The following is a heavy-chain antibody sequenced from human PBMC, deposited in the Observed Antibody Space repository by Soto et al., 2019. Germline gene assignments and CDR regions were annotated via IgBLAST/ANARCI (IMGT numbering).Heavy chain of an antibody. D-gene: IGHD3-3*01. Sequence: GASVKVSCKASGYSFASYDINWVRQPPGQGLEWLGWMDPNSGSTGYAQNFQGRVTKTRNISINTAHMELSSLRSEDTAVYYCARERKFDFWRKGLDVWGQGTTVTVSS. CDR2: MDPNSGST. V-gene: IGHV1-8*01. J-gene: IGHJ6*02. CDR1: GYSFASYD. CDR3: ARERKFDFWRKGLDV.